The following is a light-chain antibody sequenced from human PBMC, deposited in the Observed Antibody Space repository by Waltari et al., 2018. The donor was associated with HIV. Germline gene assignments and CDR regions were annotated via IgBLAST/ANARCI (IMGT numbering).Light chain of an antibody. V-gene: IGLV3-25*03. J-gene: IGLJ2*01. CDR3: QSADSSGTYPDVV. CDR2: KDS. CDR1: ALPKKY. Sequence: SYELTQPPSVSVSPGQTARITCSGDALPKKYAYWYQQKAGQAPVLVIYKDSERPSGIPERFSGSSSGTTVTLTISGVQAEDEADYYCQSADSSGTYPDVVFGGGTKLTVL.